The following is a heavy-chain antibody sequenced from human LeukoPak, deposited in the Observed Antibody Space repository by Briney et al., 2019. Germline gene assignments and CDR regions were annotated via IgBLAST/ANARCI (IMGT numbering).Heavy chain of an antibody. V-gene: IGHV7-4-1*02. CDR2: INTNTGNP. CDR3: ARDSYCSGGSCYSVF. D-gene: IGHD2-15*01. Sequence: ASVKVSCKASGYTFTTYAVNWVRQAPGQGLEWMGWINTNTGNPTYAQGFTGRFVFSLDTSVSTAYLQISSLKAEDTAVYYCARDSYCSGGSCYSVFWGQGTLVTVSS. J-gene: IGHJ4*02. CDR1: GYTFTTYA.